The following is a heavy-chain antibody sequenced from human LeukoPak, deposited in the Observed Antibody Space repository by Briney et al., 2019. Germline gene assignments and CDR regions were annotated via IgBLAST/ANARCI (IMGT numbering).Heavy chain of an antibody. J-gene: IGHJ6*02. V-gene: IGHV3-7*02. CDR2: IKQDGSEI. Sequence: GGSLRLSCAASGFAFSSYWMSWVRQAPGKGLEWVANIKQDGSEIYYVDSVKGRFTISRDNAKNSLYLQMNSLRAEDTAGYYCARALTGYPMDVWGQGTTVTVSS. D-gene: IGHD3-9*01. CDR3: ARALTGYPMDV. CDR1: GFAFSSYW.